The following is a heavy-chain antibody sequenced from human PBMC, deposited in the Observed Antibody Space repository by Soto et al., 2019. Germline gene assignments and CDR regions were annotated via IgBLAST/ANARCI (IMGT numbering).Heavy chain of an antibody. D-gene: IGHD3-10*01. CDR3: ARGGPYMVRGVIITYPNYFDY. CDR1: GGSISSSNW. V-gene: IGHV4-4*02. CDR2: IYHSGST. Sequence: SETLSLTCAVSGGSISSSNWWSWVRQPPGKGLEWIGEIYHSGSTNYNPSLKSRVTISVDKSKNQFSLKLSSVTAADTAVYYCARGGPYMVRGVIITYPNYFDYWGQGTLVTVSS. J-gene: IGHJ4*02.